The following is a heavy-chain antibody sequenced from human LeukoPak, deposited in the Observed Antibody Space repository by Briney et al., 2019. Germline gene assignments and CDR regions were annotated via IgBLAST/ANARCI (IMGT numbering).Heavy chain of an antibody. J-gene: IGHJ4*02. V-gene: IGHV1-2*02. CDR1: GYTFTGYY. Sequence: ASVKVSCKASGYTFTGYYMHWVRQAPGQGLEWMGWINPNSGGTNYAQKFQGRVTMTRDTSISTAYMELSGLRSDDTAVYYCALSTTGTTPFDYWGQGTLVTVSS. CDR3: ALSTTGTTPFDY. CDR2: INPNSGGT. D-gene: IGHD1-1*01.